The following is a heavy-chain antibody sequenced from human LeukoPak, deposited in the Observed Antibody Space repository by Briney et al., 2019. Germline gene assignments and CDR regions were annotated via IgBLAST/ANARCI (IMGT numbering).Heavy chain of an antibody. CDR2: VKDDGSYT. CDR1: GFTLSEHD. J-gene: IGHJ4*02. CDR3: ARQSLAASGLDY. Sequence: GGSLRLSCAVSGFTLSEHDMHWVRQIPGKGLAWVAVVKDDGSYTSYAASVKGRFTISRDNFKNTVVLQMNSLSVDDTAIYYCARQSLAASGLDYWGQGMLVTVSS. D-gene: IGHD6-13*01. V-gene: IGHV3-30*04.